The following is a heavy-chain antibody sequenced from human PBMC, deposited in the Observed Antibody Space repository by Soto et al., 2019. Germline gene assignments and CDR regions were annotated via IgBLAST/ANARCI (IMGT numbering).Heavy chain of an antibody. J-gene: IGHJ6*04. D-gene: IGHD6-13*01. V-gene: IGHV3-23*01. Sequence: GGSLRLSCAASGFNFSSYAMSWVRQAPGKGLEWVSAISGSGGSTYYADSVKGRFTISRDNSKNTLYLQMNRLRAEDTAIYNCEKDNQQLVPPRDFWAKGTTVPVSP. CDR3: EKDNQQLVPPRDF. CDR1: GFNFSSYA. CDR2: ISGSGGST.